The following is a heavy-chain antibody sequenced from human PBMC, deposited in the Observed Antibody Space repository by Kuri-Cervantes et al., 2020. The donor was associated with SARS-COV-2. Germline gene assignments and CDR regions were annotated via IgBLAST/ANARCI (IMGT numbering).Heavy chain of an antibody. D-gene: IGHD2/OR15-2a*01. CDR3: ARVYEYVRLAWGMDV. CDR1: GFTLSSYA. V-gene: IGHV3-30-3*01. CDR2: TSYDGSNK. J-gene: IGHJ6*02. Sequence: GGSLRLSCAASGFTLSSYAMHWVRQAPGKGLEWVAVTSYDGSNKYYADSVKGRFTISRDNSKNTLYLQMNRLTIEDTAVYYCARVYEYVRLAWGMDVWGQGTTVTVSS.